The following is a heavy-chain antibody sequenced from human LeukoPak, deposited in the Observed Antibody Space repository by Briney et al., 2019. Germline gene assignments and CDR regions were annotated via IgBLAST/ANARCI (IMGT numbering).Heavy chain of an antibody. CDR1: GYSFTSYW. D-gene: IGHD3-3*01. J-gene: IGHJ4*02. Sequence: GESLKISCKGSGYSFTSYWVGWVRQMPGKGLGWMGIIYPGDSDTRYSPSVQGQVTISADKSISTAYLQWSSLKASDTAMYYCARLLSFLEIQGTNWGQGTLVTVSS. CDR3: ARLLSFLEIQGTN. CDR2: IYPGDSDT. V-gene: IGHV5-51*01.